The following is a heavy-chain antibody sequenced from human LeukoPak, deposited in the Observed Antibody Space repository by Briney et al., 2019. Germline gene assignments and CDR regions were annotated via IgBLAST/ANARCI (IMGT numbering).Heavy chain of an antibody. Sequence: GASVKVSCKASGYTFTGHYMHWVRQAPGQGLEWMGWINPNSGGTNYAQKFQGRVTMTRDTSISTAYMELSRLRSDDTAVYYCARLVTWSGYLDAFDIWGQGTMVTVSS. V-gene: IGHV1-2*02. J-gene: IGHJ3*02. D-gene: IGHD3-3*01. CDR2: INPNSGGT. CDR1: GYTFTGHY. CDR3: ARLVTWSGYLDAFDI.